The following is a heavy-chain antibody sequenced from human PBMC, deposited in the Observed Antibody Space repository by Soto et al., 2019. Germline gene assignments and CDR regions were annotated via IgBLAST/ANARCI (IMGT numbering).Heavy chain of an antibody. V-gene: IGHV3-30*18. CDR1: GFTFSSYG. J-gene: IGHJ5*02. CDR3: DKGDHDRGGLTGCDP. D-gene: IGHD3-16*01. Sequence: GGSLRLSCAVSGFTFSSYGMHWVRQAPGKGLEWVAVISNDGSDKYYGDSVKGRFTISRDNSKNTLYLQMNSLRAEDTAVYYCDKGDHDRGGLTGCDPWGQGTVLPVSS. CDR2: ISNDGSDK.